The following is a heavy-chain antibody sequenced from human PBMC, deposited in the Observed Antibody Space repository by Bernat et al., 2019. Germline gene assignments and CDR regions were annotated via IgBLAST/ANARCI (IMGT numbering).Heavy chain of an antibody. CDR3: ARLAAAYYDFWSGYYPY. J-gene: IGHJ4*01. CDR2: ISAYNGNT. V-gene: IGHV1-18*01. D-gene: IGHD3-3*01. CDR1: GYTFTSYG. Sequence: QVQLVQSGAEVKKPGASVKVSCKASGYTFTSYGISWVRQAPGQGLEWMGWISAYNGNTNYAQKLQGRVTMTTDTSTSTAYMELRSLRSDDTAVYYCARLAAAYYDFWSGYYPYWGHGTLVTVSS.